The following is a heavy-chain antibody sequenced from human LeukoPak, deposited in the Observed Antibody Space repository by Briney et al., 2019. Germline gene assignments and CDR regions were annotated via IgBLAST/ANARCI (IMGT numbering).Heavy chain of an antibody. D-gene: IGHD4-11*01. CDR1: GFTFSSYG. CDR3: AKDLHDYGNYVGWFDS. Sequence: GGSLRLSCAASGFTFSSYGMNWVRQAPGKGLEWVSAISGSGDNTYYADSVKGRFTISRDNSKTTLFLQMNSLRAEDTAVYYCAKDLHDYGNYVGWFDSWGQGTLVTVSS. CDR2: ISGSGDNT. J-gene: IGHJ5*01. V-gene: IGHV3-23*01.